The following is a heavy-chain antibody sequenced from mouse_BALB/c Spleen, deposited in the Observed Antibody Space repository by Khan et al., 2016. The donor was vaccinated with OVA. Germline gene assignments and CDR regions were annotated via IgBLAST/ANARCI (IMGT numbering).Heavy chain of an antibody. V-gene: IGHV2-4-1*01. CDR1: GFSLTTYG. CDR2: IWSGRGT. D-gene: IGHD2-14*01. CDR3: ARNSYMYDFTY. J-gene: IGHJ3*01. Sequence: QVQLKQSGPGLVQPSQSLSITCTVSGFSLTTYGVHWVRQSPGKGLEWLGVIWSGRGTDYNSAFISRLSINKDNSRSQVFFKMNSLQADDTAMYYCARNSYMYDFTYWGQGTLVTVSA.